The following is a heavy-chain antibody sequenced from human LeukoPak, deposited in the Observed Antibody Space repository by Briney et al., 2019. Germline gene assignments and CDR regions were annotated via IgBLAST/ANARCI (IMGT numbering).Heavy chain of an antibody. J-gene: IGHJ6*02. V-gene: IGHV3-7*03. Sequence: GGSLRLSCAASGFTFSNYWMSWVRQAPGKGLEWVANIKEDGSEKNYVDSVKGRFTISRDNAKNSLYLQMNSLRAEDTAVYYCARADMSTYHYYGMDVWGQGTTVTVSS. CDR3: ARADMSTYHYYGMDV. CDR1: GFTFSNYW. D-gene: IGHD5-24*01. CDR2: IKEDGSEK.